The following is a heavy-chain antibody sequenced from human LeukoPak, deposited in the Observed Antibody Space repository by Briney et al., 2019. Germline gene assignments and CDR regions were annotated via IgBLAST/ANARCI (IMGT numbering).Heavy chain of an antibody. V-gene: IGHV3-48*01. CDR1: GFTFSSYS. CDR3: AKEGLTYYYDSSGYSGAFDI. J-gene: IGHJ3*02. CDR2: ISSSSSTI. Sequence: GGSLRLSCAASGFTFSSYSMNWVRQAPGKGLEWVSYISSSSSTIYYADSVKGRFTISGDNSKNTLYLQMNSLRAEDTAVYYCAKEGLTYYYDSSGYSGAFDIWGQGTMVTVSS. D-gene: IGHD3-22*01.